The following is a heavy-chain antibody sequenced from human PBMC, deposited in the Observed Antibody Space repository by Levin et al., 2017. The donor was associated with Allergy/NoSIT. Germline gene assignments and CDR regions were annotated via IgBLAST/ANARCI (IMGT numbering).Heavy chain of an antibody. CDR2: IYYSGAT. Sequence: SQTLSLTCTVSGDSLHTFYWSWIRQPPGKGLEWIGHIYYSGATNYNPSLESRVTISLDASKNQFSLRLTSVTAADTAVYYCARDVSNYYYYSGMDVWGQGTTVTVSS. CDR1: GDSLHTFY. V-gene: IGHV4-59*01. CDR3: ARDVSNYYYYSGMDV. J-gene: IGHJ6*02.